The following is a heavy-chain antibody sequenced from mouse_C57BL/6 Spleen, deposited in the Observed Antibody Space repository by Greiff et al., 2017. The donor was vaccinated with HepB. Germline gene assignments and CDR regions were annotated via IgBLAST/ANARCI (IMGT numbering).Heavy chain of an antibody. J-gene: IGHJ2*01. D-gene: IGHD3-3*01. CDR3: ARRGLYYFDY. CDR2: ISSGGSYT. CDR1: GFTFSSYG. V-gene: IGHV5-6*02. Sequence: EVKLVDSGGDLVKPGGSLKLSCAASGFTFSSYGMSWVRQTPDKRLEWVATISSGGSYTYYPDSVKGLFTISRDNAKNTLYLQMSSLKSEDTAMYYWARRGLYYFDYWGKGTTLTVSS.